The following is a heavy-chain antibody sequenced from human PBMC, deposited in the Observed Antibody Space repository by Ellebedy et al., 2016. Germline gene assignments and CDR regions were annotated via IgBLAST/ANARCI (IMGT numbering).Heavy chain of an antibody. V-gene: IGHV1-2*04. CDR3: ARGVWNDGEDYFDY. CDR2: INPNSGGT. Sequence: ASVKVSCKASGYTFTGYYMHWVRQAPGQGLEWMGWINPNSGGTNYAQKFQGWVTMTRDTSISTAYMELSRLRSDDTAVYYCARGVWNDGEDYFDYWGQGTLVTVSS. CDR1: GYTFTGYY. D-gene: IGHD1-1*01. J-gene: IGHJ4*02.